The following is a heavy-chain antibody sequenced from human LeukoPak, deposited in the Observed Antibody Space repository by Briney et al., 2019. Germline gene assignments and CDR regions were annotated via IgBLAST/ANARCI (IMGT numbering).Heavy chain of an antibody. V-gene: IGHV4-34*01. J-gene: IGHJ4*02. D-gene: IGHD3-22*01. CDR3: ARGPPLAYYGTGGYYFFDY. CDR1: GGSFGGYF. Sequence: PSETLSLTCSAYGGSFGGYFWSWIRQPPGVGLEWIGEVNHSGSTNYNPSLKSRVTISVDTSRTQFSLNLRSVIAADTAVYYCARGPPLAYYGTGGYYFFDYWGQGILVTVSP. CDR2: VNHSGST.